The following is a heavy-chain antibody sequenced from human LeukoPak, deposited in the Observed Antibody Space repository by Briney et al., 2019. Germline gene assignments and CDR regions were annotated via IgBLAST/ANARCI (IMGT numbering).Heavy chain of an antibody. CDR1: GFTFSIYW. D-gene: IGHD3-22*01. Sequence: PGGSLRLSCAASGFTFSIYWIGWVRQMPGKGLEWMGIIYPGHSDTKYSPSFQGQVTMSADRSINTAYLQWSSLKASDTAIYYCARAPLDSSGNHWGVWFDPWGQGTLVTVSS. J-gene: IGHJ5*02. CDR2: IYPGHSDT. V-gene: IGHV5-51*01. CDR3: ARAPLDSSGNHWGVWFDP.